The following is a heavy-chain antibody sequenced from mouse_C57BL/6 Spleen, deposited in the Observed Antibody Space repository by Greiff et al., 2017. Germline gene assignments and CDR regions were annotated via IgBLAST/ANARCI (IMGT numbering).Heavy chain of an antibody. Sequence: QVQLQQPGAELVQPGASVKLSCKASGYTFTSYWMQWVKQRPGQGLEWIGEIDPSDSYTNYNQKFKGKATLTVDTSSSTAYMQLSSLTSEDTAVYYCARGRKRFAYWGQGTLVTVSA. V-gene: IGHV1-50*01. CDR2: IDPSDSYT. J-gene: IGHJ3*01. CDR3: ARGRKRFAY. CDR1: GYTFTSYW. D-gene: IGHD1-1*01.